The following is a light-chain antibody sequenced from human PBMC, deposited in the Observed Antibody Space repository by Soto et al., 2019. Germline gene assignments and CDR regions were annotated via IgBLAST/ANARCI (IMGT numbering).Light chain of an antibody. CDR1: SSDVGGYNY. Sequence: QSVLTQPPSASGSPGQSVTISCTGTSSDVGGYNYVSWYQQHPGKAPKVMIYDVNKRPSGVPDRFSGSKSGNTASLTISGLQAEDEADYYCCSYAGSSTWVFGGGTKLTVL. J-gene: IGLJ3*02. V-gene: IGLV2-8*01. CDR2: DVN. CDR3: CSYAGSSTWV.